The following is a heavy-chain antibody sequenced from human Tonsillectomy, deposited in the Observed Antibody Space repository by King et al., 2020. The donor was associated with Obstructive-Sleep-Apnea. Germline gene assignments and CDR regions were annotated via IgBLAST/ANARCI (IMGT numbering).Heavy chain of an antibody. Sequence: VQLVESAAEVKKPGASVKVSCKASGYTFTSLNINWVRQATGQGLEWMGWMNPNSGNRGYAQKFQGRVTMTRNTSTNTAYMELSGLRSEDTAVYYCARGRGYSGYDDYWGQGTLVTVSS. CDR1: GYTFTSLN. CDR2: MNPNSGNR. V-gene: IGHV1-8*01. D-gene: IGHD5-12*01. CDR3: ARGRGYSGYDDY. J-gene: IGHJ4*02.